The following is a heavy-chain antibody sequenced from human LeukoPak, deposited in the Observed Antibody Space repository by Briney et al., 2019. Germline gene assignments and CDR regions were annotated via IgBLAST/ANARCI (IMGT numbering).Heavy chain of an antibody. Sequence: PSQTLSLTCTVSGGSISSGSYYWSWIRQPPGKGLEWIGYIYYSGSTNYNPSLKSRVTISVDTSKNQFALKLTSVTAADTAVYYCARTTEGGYTYGYFYYYYMDVWGKGTTATISS. CDR2: IYYSGST. V-gene: IGHV4-61*01. CDR1: GGSISSGSYY. CDR3: ARTTEGGYTYGYFYYYYMDV. D-gene: IGHD5-18*01. J-gene: IGHJ6*03.